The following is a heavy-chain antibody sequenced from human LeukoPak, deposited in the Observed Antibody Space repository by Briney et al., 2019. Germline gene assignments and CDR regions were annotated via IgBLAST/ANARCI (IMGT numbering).Heavy chain of an antibody. J-gene: IGHJ3*02. V-gene: IGHV4-59*01. D-gene: IGHD3-22*01. Sequence: SETLSLTCTVSGGSISGYYWSWIRQPPGKGLEWIGYIYYSGSTKYNPSLKSRVTMSVDTSRSQFSLKLSSVTAADPAVYYCARGGLENGYHSNDGFDIWGQGTMVTVSS. CDR2: IYYSGST. CDR1: GGSISGYY. CDR3: ARGGLENGYHSNDGFDI.